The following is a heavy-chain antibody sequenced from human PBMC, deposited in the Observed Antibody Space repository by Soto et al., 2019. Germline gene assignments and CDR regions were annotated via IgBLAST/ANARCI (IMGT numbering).Heavy chain of an antibody. V-gene: IGHV3-23*01. Sequence: EYRRDRCGGSGVTLSTYAMPGVRQAPGKGLEWVSGISGSGGNTYYADSVKGRFTISRDNSKNTLYLQMNSLRAEDTAVYYFAHTFPGGNSGRSDRTFLSW. CDR3: AHTFPGGNSGRSDRTFLS. J-gene: IGHJ5*01. CDR1: GVTLSTYA. D-gene: IGHD6-25*01. CDR2: ISGSGGNT.